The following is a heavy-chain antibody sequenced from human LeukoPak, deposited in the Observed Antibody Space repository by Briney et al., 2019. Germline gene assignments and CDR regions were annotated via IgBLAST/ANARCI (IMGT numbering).Heavy chain of an antibody. J-gene: IGHJ4*02. D-gene: IGHD1-26*01. CDR3: ARSNIVGATSPFDY. CDR1: GDSISSGDYY. CDR2: IYYSGST. Sequence: PSQTLSLTCTVSGDSISSGDYYWSWIRQPPGKGLEWIGYIYYSGSTYYNPSLKSRVTISVDTSKNQFSLKLSSVTAADTAVYHCARSNIVGATSPFDYWGQGTLVTVSS. V-gene: IGHV4-30-4*08.